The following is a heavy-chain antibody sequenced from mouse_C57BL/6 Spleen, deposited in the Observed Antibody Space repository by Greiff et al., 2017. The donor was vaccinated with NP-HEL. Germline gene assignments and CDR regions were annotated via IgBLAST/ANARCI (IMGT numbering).Heavy chain of an antibody. Sequence: VQLQQSGAELVRPGASVKLSCTASGFNIKDDYMHWVKQRPEQGLEWIGWIDPENGDTEYASKFQGKATITADTSSNTAYLQLSSLTSEDTAVYYCISDSSGYVGDYWGQGTTLTVSS. CDR3: ISDSSGYVGDY. D-gene: IGHD3-2*02. CDR1: GFNIKDDY. V-gene: IGHV14-4*01. J-gene: IGHJ2*01. CDR2: IDPENGDT.